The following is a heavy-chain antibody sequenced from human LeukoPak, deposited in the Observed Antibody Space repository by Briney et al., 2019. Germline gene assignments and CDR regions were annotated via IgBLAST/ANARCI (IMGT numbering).Heavy chain of an antibody. V-gene: IGHV4-38-2*02. CDR1: GYSISSGYY. J-gene: IGHJ5*02. CDR2: IYHSGST. Sequence: SETLSLTCTVSGYSISSGYYWGWIRQPPGKGLEWIGSIYHSGSTYYNPSLKSRVTISVDTSKNQFSLKLSSVTAADTAVYYCARDPSSGWYPWFDPWGQGTLVTVSS. CDR3: ARDPSSGWYPWFDP. D-gene: IGHD6-19*01.